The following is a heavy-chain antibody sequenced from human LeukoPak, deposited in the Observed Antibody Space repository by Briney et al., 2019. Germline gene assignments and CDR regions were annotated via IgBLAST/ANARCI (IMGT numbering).Heavy chain of an antibody. CDR2: INPNSGGT. Sequence: ASVKVSCKASGYTFTGYYMHWVRQAPGRGLEWMGWINPNSGGTNYAQKFQGRVTMTRDTSISTAYMELSRLRSDDTAVYYCARVGGDYYGSGSPYYYYYMDVWGKGTTVTVSS. V-gene: IGHV1-2*02. D-gene: IGHD3-10*01. CDR1: GYTFTGYY. CDR3: ARVGGDYYGSGSPYYYYYMDV. J-gene: IGHJ6*03.